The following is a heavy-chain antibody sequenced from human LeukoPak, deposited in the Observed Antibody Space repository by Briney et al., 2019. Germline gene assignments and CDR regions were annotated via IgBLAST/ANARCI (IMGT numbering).Heavy chain of an antibody. CDR3: ARDLSFSPDY. CDR2: ISPDGDLK. Sequence: GGSLRLSCAASGFTFRSSWMDWVRQVTGKGLVWVSHISPDGDLKDYADSVKGRFIISRDKAKNTLFLQLNRLRAEDTALYFCARDLSFSPDYWGQGTLVTVSS. CDR1: GFTFRSSW. V-gene: IGHV3-74*01. J-gene: IGHJ4*02.